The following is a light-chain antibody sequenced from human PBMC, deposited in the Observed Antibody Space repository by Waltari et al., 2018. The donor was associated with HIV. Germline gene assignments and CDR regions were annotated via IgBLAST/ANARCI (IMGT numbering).Light chain of an antibody. CDR3: STWDDSLSANV. CDR2: DNS. Sequence: QSVLTQPPSASATPGQRVTISCSGSTSNIGSHTVHWYQQLPGAAPKLLTFDNSQRPSGVPERFSGSRSGTSATLAISGLQSGDEADYYCSTWDDSLSANVFASGTTVTVL. V-gene: IGLV1-44*01. J-gene: IGLJ1*01. CDR1: TSNIGSHT.